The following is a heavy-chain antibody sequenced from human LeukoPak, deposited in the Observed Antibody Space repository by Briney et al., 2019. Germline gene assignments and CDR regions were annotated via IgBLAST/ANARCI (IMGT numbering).Heavy chain of an antibody. V-gene: IGHV1-69*04. CDR3: ARDQRDSSGYYIPFDY. Sequence: SVKVSCKASGGTFSSYAISWVRQAPGQGLEWMGRIIPILGIANYAQKFQGRVTITADKSTSTAYMELSSLRSEDTAVYYCARDQRDSSGYYIPFDYWGQGTLVTVSS. J-gene: IGHJ4*02. CDR1: GGTFSSYA. D-gene: IGHD3-22*01. CDR2: IIPILGIA.